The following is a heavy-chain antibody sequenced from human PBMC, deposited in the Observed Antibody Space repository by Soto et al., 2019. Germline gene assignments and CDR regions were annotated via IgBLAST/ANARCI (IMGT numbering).Heavy chain of an antibody. CDR2: INPNSGNT. CDR3: SGAGGLGDGYTSVDV. CDR1: GYTFTSYD. D-gene: IGHD5-12*01. J-gene: IGHJ6*02. V-gene: IGHV1-8*01. Sequence: QVQLVQSGAEVKKPGASVKVSCKASGYTFTSYDINWVRQATGQGLEWMGWINPNSGNTGYAQKFQGRVTMAKNTSISTVYMELSSLRSEDTAVYYCSGAGGLGDGYTSVDVWGQGTTVTVS.